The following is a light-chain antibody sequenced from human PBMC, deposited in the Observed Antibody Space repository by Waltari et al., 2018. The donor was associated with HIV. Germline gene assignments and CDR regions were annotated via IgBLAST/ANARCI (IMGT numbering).Light chain of an antibody. CDR2: DFS. J-gene: IGLJ3*02. CDR3: SSYTSNLTRV. V-gene: IGLV2-14*03. Sequence: QSALTQPASVSGSPGQSITISCTGTSSDVGGYNYVYWYQQHPGKAPKLMIYDFSNRPSGVSTRFPGFKSRNPASLTVSGLQAEDEADYYCSSYTSNLTRVFGGGTKLTVL. CDR1: SSDVGGYNY.